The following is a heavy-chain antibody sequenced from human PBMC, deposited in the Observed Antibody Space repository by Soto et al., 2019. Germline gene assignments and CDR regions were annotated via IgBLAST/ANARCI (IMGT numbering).Heavy chain of an antibody. CDR1: GGTFSSYA. CDR3: ASWVSYSSSPNWFDP. J-gene: IGHJ5*02. D-gene: IGHD6-6*01. Sequence: QVQLVQSGAEVKKPGSSVKVSCKASGGTFSSYAISWVRQAPGQGLEWMGGIIPIFGTANYAQKFQGRVTITADESXXTAYMELSSMRSEDTAVYYCASWVSYSSSPNWFDPWGQGTLVTVSS. CDR2: IIPIFGTA. V-gene: IGHV1-69*12.